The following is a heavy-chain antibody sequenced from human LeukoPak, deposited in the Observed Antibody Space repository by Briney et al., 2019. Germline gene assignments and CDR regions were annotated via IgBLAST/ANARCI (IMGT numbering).Heavy chain of an antibody. Sequence: SETLSLTCAVYGGSFSGYYWSWIRQPPGKGLEWIGEINHSGSTNYNPSLKSRVTISVDTSKNQFSLKPSSVTAADTAVYYCARGAVYTAMSPWGQGTLVTVSS. D-gene: IGHD5-18*01. CDR2: INHSGST. J-gene: IGHJ5*02. CDR3: ARGAVYTAMSP. V-gene: IGHV4-34*01. CDR1: GGSFSGYY.